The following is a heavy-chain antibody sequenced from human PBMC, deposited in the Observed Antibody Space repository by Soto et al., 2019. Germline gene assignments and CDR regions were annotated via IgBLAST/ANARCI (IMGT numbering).Heavy chain of an antibody. CDR3: AKVITTDISYWYGMDV. CDR1: GFTFSSYP. V-gene: IGHV3-23*01. CDR2: ISGSGTS. J-gene: IGHJ6*02. D-gene: IGHD1-26*01. Sequence: GGSLRLSCAASGFTFSSYPRVWVRQAPGKGLESISSISGSGTSYYADSVKGRFTIFRDNSENTLYLQVNSLRAEDTAVYYCAKVITTDISYWYGMDVWGQGTTVTVSS.